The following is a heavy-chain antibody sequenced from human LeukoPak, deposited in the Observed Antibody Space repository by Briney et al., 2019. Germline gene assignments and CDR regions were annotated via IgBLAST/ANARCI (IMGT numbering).Heavy chain of an antibody. CDR1: GGSFSGYY. CDR3: ARGKYQLLYRRSGAFDI. Sequence: SETLSLTCAVYGGSFSGYYWSWIRQPPGKGLEWIGEINHSGSFNYNPSLKSRVTISVDTSKNQFSLKLSSVTAADTAVYYCARGKYQLLYRRSGAFDIWGQGTMVTVSS. D-gene: IGHD2-2*02. CDR2: INHSGSF. J-gene: IGHJ3*02. V-gene: IGHV4-34*01.